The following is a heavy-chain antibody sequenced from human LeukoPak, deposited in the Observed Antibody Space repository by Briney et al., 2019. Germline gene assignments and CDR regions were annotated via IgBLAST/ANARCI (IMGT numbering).Heavy chain of an antibody. CDR2: IKSDGSST. Sequence: PGGSLRLSCAASGFTFSSYWMHWVRQVPGKGLVWVSRIKSDGSSTSCADSVKGRFTMSRDNAKNTLYLQMNSLRAEDTAVYYCVRESRTDYYGDYWGQGTLVTVSS. V-gene: IGHV3-74*01. J-gene: IGHJ4*02. D-gene: IGHD3-10*01. CDR3: VRESRTDYYGDY. CDR1: GFTFSSYW.